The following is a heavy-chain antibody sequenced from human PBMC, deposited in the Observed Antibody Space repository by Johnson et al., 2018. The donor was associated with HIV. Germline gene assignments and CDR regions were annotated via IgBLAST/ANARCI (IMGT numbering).Heavy chain of an antibody. D-gene: IGHD4-11*01. J-gene: IGHJ3*02. CDR3: ARNEYSNYGGRDAFDI. V-gene: IGHV3-30-3*01. CDR1: GFTFSSYA. Sequence: QVQLVESGGDLVQPGRSLRLSCAASGFTFSSYAMHWVRQAPGKGLEWVAVISYDGNNKYYADSVKGRFTISRDNAKNSLYLQMNGLRAEDTAVYYCARNEYSNYGGRDAFDIWGQGTMVTVPS. CDR2: ISYDGNNK.